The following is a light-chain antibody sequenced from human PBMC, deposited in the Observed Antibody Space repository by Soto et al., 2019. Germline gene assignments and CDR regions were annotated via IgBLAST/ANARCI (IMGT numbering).Light chain of an antibody. Sequence: IQVTQSPPTLSASVGDRVTITCRASQTISSWLAWYQQKPGKAPKLLIYKASTLKSGVPSRFSGSGSGTEFTLTISSLQPDDVATYYCQHYNSYSEAFGQGTKVDIK. CDR3: QHYNSYSEA. J-gene: IGKJ1*01. CDR2: KAS. CDR1: QTISSW. V-gene: IGKV1-5*03.